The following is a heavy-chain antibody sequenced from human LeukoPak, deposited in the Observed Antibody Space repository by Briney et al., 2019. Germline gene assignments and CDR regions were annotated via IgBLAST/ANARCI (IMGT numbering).Heavy chain of an antibody. CDR2: INPNSGGT. D-gene: IGHD3-22*01. V-gene: IGHV1-2*02. CDR3: ARGPQDITMIIVSLLLH. J-gene: IGHJ1*01. CDR1: GYTFTGYY. Sequence: AASVKVSCKASGYTFTGYYMHWVRQAPGQGLEWMGWINPNSGGTNYAQKFQGRVTMTRDTSTSTAYMELSRLRSDDTAVCYCARGPQDITMIIVSLLLHWGQGTLVTVSS.